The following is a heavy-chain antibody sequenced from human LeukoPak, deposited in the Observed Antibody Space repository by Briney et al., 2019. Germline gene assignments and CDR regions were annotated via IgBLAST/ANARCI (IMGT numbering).Heavy chain of an antibody. J-gene: IGHJ6*03. CDR3: ARTVKGDFWSNYSYYYYYYMDV. CDR1: GGSISSYY. Sequence: SETLSLTCTVSGGSISSYYWSWIRQPPGKGLEWIGYIYYSGSTNYNPSLKSRVTISVDTSKNQFSLKLSSVTAADTAVYFCARTVKGDFWSNYSYYYYYYMDVWGKGTTVTVSS. V-gene: IGHV4-59*01. CDR2: IYYSGST. D-gene: IGHD3-3*01.